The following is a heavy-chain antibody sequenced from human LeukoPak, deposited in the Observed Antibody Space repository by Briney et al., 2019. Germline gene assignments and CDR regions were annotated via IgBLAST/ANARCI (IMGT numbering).Heavy chain of an antibody. V-gene: IGHV3-11*01. D-gene: IGHD6-13*01. Sequence: GGSLRLSCAASGFTFSSYAMSWIRQAPGKGLEWVSYISSSGSTIYYADSVKGRFTISRDNAKNSLYLQMNSLRAEDTAVYYCARRGSSSWYGANWFDPWGQGTLVTVSS. CDR3: ARRGSSSWYGANWFDP. J-gene: IGHJ5*02. CDR2: ISSSGSTI. CDR1: GFTFSSYA.